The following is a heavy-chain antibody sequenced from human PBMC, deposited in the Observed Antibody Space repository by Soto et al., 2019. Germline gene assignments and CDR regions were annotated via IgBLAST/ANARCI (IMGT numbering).Heavy chain of an antibody. CDR2: INPKSGGT. CDR1: GTTFSGHN. CDR3: ARGLYSSPAYFFDS. J-gene: IGHJ4*02. D-gene: IGHD6-13*01. V-gene: IGHV1-2*02. Sequence: QVQLVQSGAEVRKPGASVKVSCNVTGTTFSGHNLHWVRQAPGEGLEWMGWINPKSGGTNYAQKFQDRVTMTADTSVSAASMELTSLRYDDTAVFYCARGLYSSPAYFFDSWGQGTLVTVSS.